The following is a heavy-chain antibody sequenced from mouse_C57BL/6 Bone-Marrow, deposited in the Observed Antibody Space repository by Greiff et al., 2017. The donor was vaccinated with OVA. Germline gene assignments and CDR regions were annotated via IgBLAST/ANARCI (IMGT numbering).Heavy chain of an antibody. CDR1: GFTFSDYG. J-gene: IGHJ4*01. D-gene: IGHD1-1*01. V-gene: IGHV5-17*01. CDR3: ERELRCAMDY. CDR2: ISSGSSTI. Sequence: EVKLVESGGGLVKPGGSLKLSCAASGFTFSDYGMHWVRQAPEKGLEWVAYISSGSSTIYYADTVKGRFTISRDNAKNTLFLQMTSLRSEDTARYYCERELRCAMDYWGQGTSVTVSS.